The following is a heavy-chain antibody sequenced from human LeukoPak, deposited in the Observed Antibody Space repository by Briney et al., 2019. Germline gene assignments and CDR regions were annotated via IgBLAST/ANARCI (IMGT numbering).Heavy chain of an antibody. D-gene: IGHD4-23*01. CDR2: IYYSGST. CDR1: GGSISSSSYY. J-gene: IGHJ3*02. Sequence: SETLSLTCTVSGGSISSSSYYWGWIRQPPGKGLEWIGSIYYSGSTYYTPSLKSRVTISRDTSKNQFSLKLSSVTAADTAVYYCAMVTTVITRAFDIWGQGTMVTVSS. V-gene: IGHV4-39*01. CDR3: AMVTTVITRAFDI.